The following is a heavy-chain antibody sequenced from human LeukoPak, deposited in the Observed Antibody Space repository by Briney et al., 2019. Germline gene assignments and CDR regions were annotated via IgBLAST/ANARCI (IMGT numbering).Heavy chain of an antibody. CDR3: ANSVQSHYYYYYYMDV. D-gene: IGHD1-1*01. J-gene: IGHJ6*03. CDR2: ISGSGGST. V-gene: IGHV3-23*01. Sequence: PGGSLRLSCAASGFTFSSYAMSWVRQAPGKGLEWVSAISGSGGSTYYAASVKGRFTISRDNSKNTLYLQMNSLRAEDTAVYYCANSVQSHYYYYYYMDVWGKGTTVTVSS. CDR1: GFTFSSYA.